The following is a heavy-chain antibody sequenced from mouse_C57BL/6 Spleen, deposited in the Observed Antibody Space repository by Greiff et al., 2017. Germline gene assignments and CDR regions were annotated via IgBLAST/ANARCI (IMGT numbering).Heavy chain of an antibody. V-gene: IGHV1-61*01. Sequence: VQLQQPGAELVRPGSSVKLSCKASGYTFTSYWMDWVKQRPGQGLEWIGNIYPSDSETHYNQKFKDKATLTVDKSSSTAYMQLSSLTSEDSAVYYCARSGADYWYFDVWGTGTTVTVSS. J-gene: IGHJ1*03. CDR1: GYTFTSYW. D-gene: IGHD3-3*01. CDR2: IYPSDSET. CDR3: ARSGADYWYFDV.